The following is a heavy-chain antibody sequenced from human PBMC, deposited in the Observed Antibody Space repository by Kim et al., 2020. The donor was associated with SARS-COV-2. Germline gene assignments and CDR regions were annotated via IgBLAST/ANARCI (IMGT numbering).Heavy chain of an antibody. CDR3: THSPRMAARIFDD. V-gene: IGHV2-5*01. J-gene: IGHJ4*02. D-gene: IGHD6-6*01. Sequence: RYRPSLKSRLTITKDTSKSQVVLTMTNVDPVDTATYYCTHSPRMAARIFDDWGQGTLVTVSS.